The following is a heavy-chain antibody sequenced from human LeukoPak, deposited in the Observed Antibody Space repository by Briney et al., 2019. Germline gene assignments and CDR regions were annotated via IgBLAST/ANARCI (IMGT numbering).Heavy chain of an antibody. Sequence: SETLSLTCTVSGYSISSGYYWGWIRQPPGKGLEWIGSIYYSGSTYYNPSLKSRVTISVDTSKNQFSLKLSSVTAADTAVYYCASRRPAAPFDYWGQGTLVTVSS. J-gene: IGHJ4*02. CDR1: GYSISSGYY. D-gene: IGHD2-2*01. V-gene: IGHV4-38-2*02. CDR2: IYYSGST. CDR3: ASRRPAAPFDY.